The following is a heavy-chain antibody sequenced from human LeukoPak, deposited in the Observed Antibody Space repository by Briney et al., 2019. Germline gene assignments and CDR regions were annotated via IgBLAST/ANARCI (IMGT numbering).Heavy chain of an antibody. CDR3: ARDGLSQGYLGY. CDR1: GYTFTTSG. D-gene: IGHD6-19*01. J-gene: IGHJ4*02. Sequence: ASVKVSCKASGYTFTTSGISWVRQAPGQGLEWMGWISAYNGNTNYAQKLQGRVTMTTDTSTSTAYMELRSLRSDDTAVYYCARDGLSQGYLGYWGQGTQATVSS. V-gene: IGHV1-18*01. CDR2: ISAYNGNT.